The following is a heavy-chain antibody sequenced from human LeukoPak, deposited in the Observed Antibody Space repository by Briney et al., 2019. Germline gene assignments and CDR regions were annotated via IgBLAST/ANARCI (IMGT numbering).Heavy chain of an antibody. D-gene: IGHD6-19*01. Sequence: ASVKVSCKASGYTFTSYDFNWVRQAAGQGLEWMGWMNPNNGNTGYAQRFQGRVTMTTDTSTNTAYMELRSLRSDDTAVYYCAREMAVAGSGVIDSWGQGTLVTVSS. CDR2: MNPNNGNT. J-gene: IGHJ4*02. CDR3: AREMAVAGSGVIDS. V-gene: IGHV1-8*01. CDR1: GYTFTSYD.